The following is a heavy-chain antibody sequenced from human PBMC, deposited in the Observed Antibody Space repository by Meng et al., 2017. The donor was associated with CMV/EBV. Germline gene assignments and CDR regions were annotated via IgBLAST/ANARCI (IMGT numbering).Heavy chain of an antibody. CDR2: ISAYNGNT. CDR3: ARELKATYDFWSGYYYFDY. J-gene: IGHJ4*02. Sequence: SVKVSCKASGYTFTSYGISWVRQAPGQGLEWMGWISAYNGNTNYAQKLQGRVTMTTDTSTSTAYMELGSLRSDDTAVYYCARELKATYDFWSGYYYFDYWGQGTLVTVSS. D-gene: IGHD3-3*01. V-gene: IGHV1-18*01. CDR1: GYTFTSYG.